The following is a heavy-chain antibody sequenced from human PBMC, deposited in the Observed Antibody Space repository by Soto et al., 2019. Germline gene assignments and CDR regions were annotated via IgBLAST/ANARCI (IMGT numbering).Heavy chain of an antibody. V-gene: IGHV4-4*02. D-gene: IGHD3-10*01. CDR3: ARSDLGLWFGGPFDY. CDR2: IYHSGST. CDR1: GGSISSSNW. Sequence: PSETLSLTCAVSGGSISSSNWWSWVRQPPGKGLEWIGEIYHSGSTNYNPSLKSRVTISVDKSKNQFSLKLSSVTAADTAVYYCARSDLGLWFGGPFDYWGQGTLVTVSS. J-gene: IGHJ4*02.